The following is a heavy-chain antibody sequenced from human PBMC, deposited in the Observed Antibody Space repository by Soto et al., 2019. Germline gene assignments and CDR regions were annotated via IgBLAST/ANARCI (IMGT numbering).Heavy chain of an antibody. Sequence: QVQLVQSGAEMRKPGSSLRVSCKASGGTFSDFAFSWVRQAPGQGLEWMGGIVPRFGSPNYAQKFGGRVTITADTSTSTVYMELSSLRFDDTAVYFCARDRIQLRLGKYSFNAMDVWGQGTTIP. CDR2: IVPRFGSP. D-gene: IGHD3-16*01. CDR3: ARDRIQLRLGKYSFNAMDV. J-gene: IGHJ6*02. CDR1: GGTFSDFA. V-gene: IGHV1-69*06.